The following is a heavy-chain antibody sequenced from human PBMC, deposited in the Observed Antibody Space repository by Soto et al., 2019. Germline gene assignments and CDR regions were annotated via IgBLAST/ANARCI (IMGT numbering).Heavy chain of an antibody. CDR2: VSYDAANK. CDR1: GFTFSNYG. V-gene: IGHV3-30*03. CDR3: ASGTSFDH. Sequence: QVQLVESGGDVVQPGSSLRLDCAASGFTFSNYGMHWVRQAPGKGLEWVAYVSYDAANKYYADSVRGRFTISRDNSENTLHLQMDSLSGADSALYFCASGTSFDHWGQGTPVSVSS. J-gene: IGHJ4*02.